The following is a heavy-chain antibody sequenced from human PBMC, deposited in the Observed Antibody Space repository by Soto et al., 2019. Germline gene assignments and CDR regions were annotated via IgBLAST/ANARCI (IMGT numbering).Heavy chain of an antibody. J-gene: IGHJ6*02. D-gene: IGHD3-3*01. CDR1: GFTFSSCA. V-gene: IGHV3-23*01. Sequence: PGGSLRLSCAASGFTFSSCAMSWVRQAPGKGLEWVSAISGSGGSTYYADSVKGRFTISRDNSKNTLYLQMNSLRAEDTAVYYCAKVRQRAIFYYYYGMDVWGQGTTVTVSS. CDR2: ISGSGGST. CDR3: AKVRQRAIFYYYYGMDV.